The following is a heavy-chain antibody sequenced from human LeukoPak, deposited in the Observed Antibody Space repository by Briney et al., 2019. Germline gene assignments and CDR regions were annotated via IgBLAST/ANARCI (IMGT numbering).Heavy chain of an antibody. D-gene: IGHD3-9*01. CDR1: GYTFTGYY. CDR3: ARDKGYYDILTGYYSSYYYMDV. J-gene: IGHJ6*03. CDR2: INPNSGGT. Sequence: GASVKVSCKASGYTFTGYYMHWVRQAPGQGLEWMGWINPNSGGTNYAQKFQGRVTMTRDTSISTAYMELSRLRSDDTAVYYCARDKGYYDILTGYYSSYYYMDVWGKGATVTISS. V-gene: IGHV1-2*02.